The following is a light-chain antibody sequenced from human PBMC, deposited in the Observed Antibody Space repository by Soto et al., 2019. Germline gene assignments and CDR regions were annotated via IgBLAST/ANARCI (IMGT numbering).Light chain of an antibody. CDR1: QSIAYW. CDR3: QQYNSFSKT. V-gene: IGKV1-5*01. CDR2: AAS. J-gene: IGKJ1*01. Sequence: DIQMTQSPSRLSASVGDRVTITCRASQSIAYWLAWYQQKPGKAPNLLIYAASTLETGVPSRFSGSGYGTEFTLTIASPQPDDSATYYCQQYNSFSKTFGRGTKVDIK.